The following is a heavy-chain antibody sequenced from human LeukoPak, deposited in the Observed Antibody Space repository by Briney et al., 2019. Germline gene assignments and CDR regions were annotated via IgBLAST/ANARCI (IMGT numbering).Heavy chain of an antibody. CDR2: IYYSGST. Sequence: PSETLSLTCTVSGGSISSYYWSWLRQPPGKGLEWSGYIYYSGSTNYNPSLKSRGHISVDTTKNQFSLKLSSVPAADTAVYYGATDMHYDSSGENWFVRGRQGTLVIVSS. D-gene: IGHD3-22*01. CDR3: ATDMHYDSSGENWFVR. J-gene: IGHJ5*02. CDR1: GGSISSYY. V-gene: IGHV4-59*01.